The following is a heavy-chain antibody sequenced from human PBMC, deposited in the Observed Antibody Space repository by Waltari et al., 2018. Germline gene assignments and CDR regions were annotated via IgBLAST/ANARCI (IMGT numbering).Heavy chain of an antibody. J-gene: IGHJ4*02. D-gene: IGHD3-10*01. Sequence: QVVLLESGTGLVKPSETLSLTCTVYGYSIGTYYWGWARQPAGKTLEWIGRIYSGGTTHDNPSLKSRVTLSVDMAQNQVSLRLTSVTAADTAMYYCVRDGGRLYGPENFHGIDSWGQGTLVTVSS. V-gene: IGHV4-4*07. CDR1: GYSIGTYY. CDR3: VRDGGRLYGPENFHGIDS. CDR2: IYSGGTT.